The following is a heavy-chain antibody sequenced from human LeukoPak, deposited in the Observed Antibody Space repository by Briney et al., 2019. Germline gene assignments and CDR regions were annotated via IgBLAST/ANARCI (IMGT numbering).Heavy chain of an antibody. V-gene: IGHV3-23*01. D-gene: IGHD5-18*01. CDR3: AKSPATWIQLWLGDFDY. J-gene: IGHJ4*02. CDR2: ISGSGGST. Sequence: GGSLRLSCAASGFTFSSYAISWVRQAPGKGLEWVSAISGSGGSTYYADSVKGRFTISRDNSKNTLYLQMNSLRAEDRAVYYCAKSPATWIQLWLGDFDYWGQGPLVTVSS. CDR1: GFTFSSYA.